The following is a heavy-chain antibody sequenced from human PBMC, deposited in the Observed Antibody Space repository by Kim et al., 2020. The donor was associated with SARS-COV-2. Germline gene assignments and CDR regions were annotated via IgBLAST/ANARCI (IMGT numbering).Heavy chain of an antibody. V-gene: IGHV4-4*02. CDR3: ARDPIVGGYDLSRYFDY. CDR2: IYHSGST. Sequence: SETLSLTCAVSGGSISSSNWWSWVRQPPGKGLEWIGEIYHSGSTNYNPSLKSRVTISVDKSKNQFSLKLSSVTAADTAVYYCARDPIVGGYDLSRYFDYWGQGTLVTVSS. CDR1: GGSISSSNW. J-gene: IGHJ4*02. D-gene: IGHD5-12*01.